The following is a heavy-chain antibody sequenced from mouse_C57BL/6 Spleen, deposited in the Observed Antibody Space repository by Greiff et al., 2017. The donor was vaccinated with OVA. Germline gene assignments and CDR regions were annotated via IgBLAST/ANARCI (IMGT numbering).Heavy chain of an antibody. Sequence: EVKLEESGEGLVKPGGSLKLSCAASGFTFSSYAMSWVRQTPEKRLEWVAYISSGGDYIYYADTVKGRFTISRDNARNTLYLQMSSLKSEDTAMYYCTRGMMANDFWFDYWGQGTTLTVSS. D-gene: IGHD2-3*01. J-gene: IGHJ2*01. CDR3: TRGMMANDFWFDY. V-gene: IGHV5-9-1*02. CDR2: ISSGGDYI. CDR1: GFTFSSYA.